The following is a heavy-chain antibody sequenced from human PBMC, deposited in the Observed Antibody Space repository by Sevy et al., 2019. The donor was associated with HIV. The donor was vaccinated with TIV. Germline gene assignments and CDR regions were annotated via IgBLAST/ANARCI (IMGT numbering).Heavy chain of an antibody. D-gene: IGHD3-22*01. CDR2: IYYSGST. V-gene: IGHV4-59*01. J-gene: IGHJ4*02. Sequence: SETLSLTCTVSGGSISSYYWSWIRQPPGKGLEWIGYIYYSGSTNYNPPLKSRVTISVDTSKNQFSLKLSSVTAADTAVYYCARGYYYDSSGYYYGYYFDYWGQGTLVTVSS. CDR1: GGSISSYY. CDR3: ARGYYYDSSGYYYGYYFDY.